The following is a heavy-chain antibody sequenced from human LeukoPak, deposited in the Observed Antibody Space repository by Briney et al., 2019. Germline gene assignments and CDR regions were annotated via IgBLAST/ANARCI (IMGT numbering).Heavy chain of an antibody. Sequence: GGSLRLSCAASGFTFSSYSMNWVRQAPGKGLEWVSSISSSSSYIYYADSVKGRFTISRDNAKNSLYLQMNSLRAEDTAVYHCARDLGYFGELSPIDYWGQGTLVTVSS. V-gene: IGHV3-21*01. D-gene: IGHD3-10*01. CDR3: ARDLGYFGELSPIDY. J-gene: IGHJ4*02. CDR1: GFTFSSYS. CDR2: ISSSSSYI.